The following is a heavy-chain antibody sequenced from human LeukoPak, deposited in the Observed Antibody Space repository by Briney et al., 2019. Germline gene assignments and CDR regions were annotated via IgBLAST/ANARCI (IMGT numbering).Heavy chain of an antibody. CDR2: ISGSGGST. CDR3: ASSSIAARPSDDAFDI. V-gene: IGHV3-23*01. J-gene: IGHJ3*02. D-gene: IGHD6-6*01. CDR1: GFPFSSYG. Sequence: GGSLRLSCAASGFPFSSYGMHWVRQAPGKGLEWVSAISGSGGSTYYADSVKGRFTISRDNSKNTLYLQMNSLRAEDTAVYYCASSSIAARPSDDAFDIWGQGTMVTVSS.